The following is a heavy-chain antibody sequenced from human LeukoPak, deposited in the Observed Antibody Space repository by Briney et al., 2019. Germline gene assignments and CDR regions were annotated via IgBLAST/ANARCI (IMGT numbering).Heavy chain of an antibody. D-gene: IGHD5-12*01. Sequence: SETLSLTCTVSGGSISSYYWSWIRQPPGKGLEWIGNIYYSGSTNYNPSLKSRVTISVDTSKNQFSLKLSSVTAADTAVYYCARWQGLVATIQYFDYWGQGTLVTVSS. CDR2: IYYSGST. CDR3: ARWQGLVATIQYFDY. CDR1: GGSISSYY. V-gene: IGHV4-59*01. J-gene: IGHJ4*02.